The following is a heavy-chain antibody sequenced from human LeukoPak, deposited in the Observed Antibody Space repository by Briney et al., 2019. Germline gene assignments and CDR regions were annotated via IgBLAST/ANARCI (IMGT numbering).Heavy chain of an antibody. CDR3: AKGLQHLVLPYDY. J-gene: IGHJ4*02. V-gene: IGHV3-23*01. D-gene: IGHD6-13*01. Sequence: GGSLRLSCAASGFTFNSYAMSWVRQAPGKGLEWVSAISGSGGNTYYADSVKGRFTISRDNSKNTLYLQMNSLTAEDTAVYYCAKGLQHLVLPYDYWGQGTLVTVSS. CDR2: ISGSGGNT. CDR1: GFTFNSYA.